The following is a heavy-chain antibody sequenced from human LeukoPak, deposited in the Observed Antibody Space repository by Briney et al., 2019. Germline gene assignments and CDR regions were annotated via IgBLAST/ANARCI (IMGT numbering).Heavy chain of an antibody. Sequence: SETLSLTCTVSSGSVSSYYWSWLRQPPGKGLEWIGYISHSGSTNYNPSLKSRVTISVDTSKNQFSLKLSYVTAADTAVYYCARRSSGEFDYWGQGTLVTVSS. CDR3: ARRSSGEFDY. V-gene: IGHV4-59*08. D-gene: IGHD3-16*01. CDR1: SGSVSSYY. J-gene: IGHJ4*02. CDR2: ISHSGST.